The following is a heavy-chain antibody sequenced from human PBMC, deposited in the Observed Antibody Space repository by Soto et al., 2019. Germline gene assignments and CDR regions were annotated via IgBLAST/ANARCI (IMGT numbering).Heavy chain of an antibody. J-gene: IGHJ5*02. CDR3: ATFHEVERYCSGGSCSFDP. V-gene: IGHV1-24*01. CDR2: FDPEDGET. Sequence: ASVKVSCKVSGYTLTELSMHWVRQAPGKGLEWMGGFDPEDGETIYAQKFQGRVTMTEDTSTDTAYMELSSLRSEDTAVYYCATFHEVERYCSGGSCSFDPWGQGTLVTVSS. D-gene: IGHD2-15*01. CDR1: GYTLTELS.